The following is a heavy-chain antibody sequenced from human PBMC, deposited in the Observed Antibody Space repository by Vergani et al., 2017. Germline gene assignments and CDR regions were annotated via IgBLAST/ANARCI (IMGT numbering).Heavy chain of an antibody. D-gene: IGHD3-22*01. CDR3: ARGYYYDSSGYYYLDS. Sequence: QVQLQESGPGLVKPSQTLSLTCTVSGSSISSGSYYWSWIRQPAGKGLEWIGEINHSGSTNYNPSLKSRVTISVDTSKNQFSLKLSSVTAADTAVYYCARGYYYDSSGYYYLDSWGQGTLVTVSS. CDR2: INHSGST. V-gene: IGHV4-61*02. CDR1: GSSISSGSYY. J-gene: IGHJ4*02.